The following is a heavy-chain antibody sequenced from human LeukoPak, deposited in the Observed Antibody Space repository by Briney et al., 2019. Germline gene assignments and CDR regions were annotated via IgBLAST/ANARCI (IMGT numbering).Heavy chain of an antibody. J-gene: IGHJ4*02. CDR3: ARSPDYGDYVVGLGPWGYYFDY. CDR1: GGSISSSNW. V-gene: IGHV4-4*02. CDR2: IYHSGST. Sequence: PSETLSLTCAVSGGSISSSNWWSWVRQPPGKGLEWIGEIYHSGSTNYNPSLKSRVTIAVDKSKNQFSLKLSSVTAADTAVYYCARSPDYGDYVVGLGPWGYYFDYWGQGTLVTVSS. D-gene: IGHD4-17*01.